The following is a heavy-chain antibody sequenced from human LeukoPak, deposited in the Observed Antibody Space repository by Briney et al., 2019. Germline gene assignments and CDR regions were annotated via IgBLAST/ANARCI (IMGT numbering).Heavy chain of an antibody. J-gene: IGHJ5*02. CDR2: IYTSGST. Sequence: SETLSLTCTVSGDSISSYYWSWIRQPAGKGLEWIGRIYTSGSTNSNPSLKSRVTISVDKSKNKFSLKLSSVTAADTAVYYCAREVKALNRVFNPWGQGTLVTVSS. D-gene: IGHD1-14*01. CDR3: AREVKALNRVFNP. V-gene: IGHV4-4*07. CDR1: GDSISSYY.